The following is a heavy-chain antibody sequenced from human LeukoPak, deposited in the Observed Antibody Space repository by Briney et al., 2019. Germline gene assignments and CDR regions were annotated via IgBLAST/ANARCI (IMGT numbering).Heavy chain of an antibody. CDR2: IYPRESP. CDR1: GGSISSYS. J-gene: IGHJ2*01. D-gene: IGHD3-16*01. V-gene: IGHV4-4*07. Sequence: SETLSLTCTVSGGSISSYSWSWMRQPAGKGLEWIGRIYPRESPNYNPSLKSRVTISVDTSKNQISLKLSSVTAADTAVYYCARQQKINWGNYWYFDLWGRGTLVTVSS. CDR3: ARQQKINWGNYWYFDL.